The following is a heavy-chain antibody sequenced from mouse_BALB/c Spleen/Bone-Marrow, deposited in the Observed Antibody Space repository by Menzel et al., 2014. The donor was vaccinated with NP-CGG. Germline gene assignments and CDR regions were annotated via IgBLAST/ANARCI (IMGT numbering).Heavy chain of an antibody. CDR3: ARALGDGYYYAMDY. D-gene: IGHD2-3*01. Sequence: VQLQESGAELVKPGAPVKLSCKASGYTFTNYWMNWVKQRPGRGLEWIGRIDPSDSETHYNQKFKDKATLTVDKSSSTACIQLSSLTSEDSAVYYCARALGDGYYYAMDYWGQGTSVTVSS. CDR2: IDPSDSET. V-gene: IGHV1-69*02. J-gene: IGHJ4*01. CDR1: GYTFTNYW.